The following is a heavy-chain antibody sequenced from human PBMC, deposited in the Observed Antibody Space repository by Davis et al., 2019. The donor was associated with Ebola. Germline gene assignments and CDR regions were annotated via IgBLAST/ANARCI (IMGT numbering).Heavy chain of an antibody. CDR2: IYSGGST. CDR3: ASGPYYYYGMDV. CDR1: GFTVSSNY. J-gene: IGHJ6*02. Sequence: GGSLTLSCAAPGFTVSSNYMSWVRQAPGKGLEWVSVIYSGGSTYYADSVKGRFTISRDNSKNTLYLQMNSLRAEDTAVYYCASGPYYYYGMDVWGQGTTVTVSS. V-gene: IGHV3-53*01.